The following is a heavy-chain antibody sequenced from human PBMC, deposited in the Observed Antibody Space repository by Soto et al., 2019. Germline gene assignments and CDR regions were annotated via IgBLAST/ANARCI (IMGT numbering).Heavy chain of an antibody. CDR2: IIPIFGTA. V-gene: IGHV1-69*12. CDR3: ARGQTGGGWGYYFDY. CDR1: GGTFSSYA. J-gene: IGHJ4*02. Sequence: QVQLVQSGAEERKAGSSVKVSCKASGGTFSSYAIDWVRQAPGQGLEWMGGIIPIFGTADYAQKFQGRVTITADESTSTAYMELSSLRSEDTAVYYCARGQTGGGWGYYFDYWGQGTLVTVSS. D-gene: IGHD3-16*01.